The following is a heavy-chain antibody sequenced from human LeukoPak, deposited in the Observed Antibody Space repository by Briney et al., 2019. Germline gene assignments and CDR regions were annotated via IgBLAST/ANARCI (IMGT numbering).Heavy chain of an antibody. Sequence: VASAKVSCKASGFTFADYHIHWVRQAPGQGLEWMGWINLNNGGTKFAQRFQGRVTTTRDTSISTAYMELSSLTSDDTAVYYCARDSTPMTGSFFDFWGQGSLVTVSS. CDR2: INLNNGGT. CDR3: ARDSTPMTGSFFDF. J-gene: IGHJ4*02. CDR1: GFTFADYH. V-gene: IGHV1-2*02. D-gene: IGHD3-9*01.